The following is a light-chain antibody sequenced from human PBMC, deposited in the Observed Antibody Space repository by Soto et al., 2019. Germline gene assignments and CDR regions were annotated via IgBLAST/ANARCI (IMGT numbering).Light chain of an antibody. CDR2: GAS. V-gene: IGKV3-15*01. CDR3: QQYNSWYT. CDR1: QSVSSN. Sequence: EIVMTQSPATLSVSPGERATLSCRASQSVSSNLAWYQHKPGQAPRLLIYGASTRATGIPARFSGSGSGTEFTVTISSLQSEDFAVYYCQQYNSWYTFGQGTKLEIK. J-gene: IGKJ2*01.